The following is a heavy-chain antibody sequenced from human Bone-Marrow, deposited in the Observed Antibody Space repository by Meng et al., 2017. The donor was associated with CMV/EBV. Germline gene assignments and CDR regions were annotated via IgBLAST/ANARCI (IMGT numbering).Heavy chain of an antibody. J-gene: IGHJ6*02. CDR2: ISYDGKKR. CDR3: ARAGGGFYGMDV. V-gene: IGHV3-30*04. CDR1: GFTFRNFA. Sequence: GGSLRLSCAASGFTFRNFAIYWVRQAPGKGLEWVALISYDGKKRFYADFVKGRFTMSRDNSKNTVNLQMTSLRREDTAVYYCARAGGGFYGMDVWGQGATVTFSS. D-gene: IGHD4-23*01.